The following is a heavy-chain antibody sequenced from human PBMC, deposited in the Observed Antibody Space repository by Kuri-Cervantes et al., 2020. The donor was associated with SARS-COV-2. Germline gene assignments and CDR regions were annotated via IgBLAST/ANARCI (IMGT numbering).Heavy chain of an antibody. J-gene: IGHJ4*02. V-gene: IGHV1-69*05. CDR2: IIPIFGTA. Sequence: ASVKVSCKASGGTFSSYAISWVRQAPGQGLEWMGGIIPIFGTANYAQKFQGRVTITTDESTSTAYMELSSLRSEDTAVYYCASGMKRGYSYGTDLYWGQGTLVTVSS. CDR3: ASGMKRGYSYGTDLY. D-gene: IGHD5-18*01. CDR1: GGTFSSYA.